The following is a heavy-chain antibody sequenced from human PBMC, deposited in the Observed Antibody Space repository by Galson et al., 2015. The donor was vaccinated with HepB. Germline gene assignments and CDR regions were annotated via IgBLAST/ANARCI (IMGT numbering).Heavy chain of an antibody. Sequence: SLTCAVSGGSISSGGYSWSWIRQPPGKGLEWIGYIYYSGSTYYNPSLKSRVTISVDTSKNQFSLKLSSVTAADTAVYYCARESRLRGVEDWGQGTLVTVSS. CDR3: ARESRLRGVED. J-gene: IGHJ4*02. CDR2: IYYSGST. V-gene: IGHV4-30-4*07. CDR1: GGSISSGGYS. D-gene: IGHD5-12*01.